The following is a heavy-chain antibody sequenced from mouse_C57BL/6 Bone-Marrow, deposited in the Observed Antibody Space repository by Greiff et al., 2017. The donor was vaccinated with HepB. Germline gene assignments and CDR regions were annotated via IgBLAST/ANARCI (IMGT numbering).Heavy chain of an antibody. CDR1: GFSLTSYG. V-gene: IGHV2-5*01. J-gene: IGHJ3*01. CDR2: IWRGGST. CDR3: AKGLAWFAY. Sequence: VKVVESGPGLVQPSQSLSITCTASGFSLTSYGVHWVRQSPGKGLEWLGVIWRGGSTDYNAAFMSRLSITKDNSKTQVSFKRTSLQADDTAIYYCAKGLAWFAYWGQGTLVTVSA.